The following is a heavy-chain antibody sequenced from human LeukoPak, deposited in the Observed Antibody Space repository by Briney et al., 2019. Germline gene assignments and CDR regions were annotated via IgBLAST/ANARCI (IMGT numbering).Heavy chain of an antibody. CDR3: ARSTSQGFDY. J-gene: IGHJ4*02. CDR2: FKTDGSTT. Sequence: PGGSLRLSCAASGFTFNSYWVHWVRQAPGKGLVWVSLFKTDGSTTRYADSVKGRFTISRDNAKNTLYLQMNSLRAEDTAVYYCARSTSQGFDYWGQGTPVIVSS. CDR1: GFTFNSYW. V-gene: IGHV3-74*01.